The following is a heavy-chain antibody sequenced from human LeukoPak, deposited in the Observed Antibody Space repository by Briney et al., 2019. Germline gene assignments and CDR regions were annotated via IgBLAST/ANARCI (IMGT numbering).Heavy chain of an antibody. J-gene: IGHJ4*02. CDR3: ARDSSGWYRF. CDR1: GFTFSSYT. V-gene: IGHV3-21*01. Sequence: GGSLRLSCAASGFTFSSYTMNWVRQAPGKGLEWVSSISSSSSYIYYADPVKGRFTISRDNAKNSLYLQMNSLRAEDTAVYYCARDSSGWYRFWGQGTLVTVSS. CDR2: ISSSSSYI. D-gene: IGHD6-19*01.